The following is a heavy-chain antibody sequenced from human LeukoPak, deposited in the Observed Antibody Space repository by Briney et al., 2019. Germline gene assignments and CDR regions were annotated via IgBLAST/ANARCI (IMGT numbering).Heavy chain of an antibody. V-gene: IGHV3-30-3*01. CDR1: GFTFNNYA. CDR2: ISYDGSNG. D-gene: IGHD3-22*01. Sequence: GGSLRLSCAASGFTFNNYAMHWVRQAPGKGLEWVAVISYDGSNGYYPDSVKGRFTISRDNAKNPLYLQMNSLRAEDTAVYYCATYSSLNRREFQYWGQGTLLTVSS. J-gene: IGHJ1*01. CDR3: ATYSSLNRREFQY.